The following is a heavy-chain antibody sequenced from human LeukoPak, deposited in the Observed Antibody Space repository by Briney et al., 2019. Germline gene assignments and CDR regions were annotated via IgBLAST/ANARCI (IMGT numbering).Heavy chain of an antibody. V-gene: IGHV3-13*01. CDR2: IGTAGDT. CDR3: AKDLRYSGYDWVGLFDY. D-gene: IGHD5-12*01. J-gene: IGHJ4*02. CDR1: GFTFSSYD. Sequence: GGSLRLSCAASGFTFSSYDMHWVRQATGKGLEWVSAIGTAGDTYYPGSVKGRFTISRENAKNSLYLQMNSLRAEDTALYYCAKDLRYSGYDWVGLFDYWGQGTLVTVSS.